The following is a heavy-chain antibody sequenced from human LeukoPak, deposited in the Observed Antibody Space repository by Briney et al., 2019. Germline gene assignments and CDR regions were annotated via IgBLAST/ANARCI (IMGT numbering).Heavy chain of an antibody. CDR3: ARDGCSGGSCSPDYYYYYMDV. CDR2: ISSSGSTI. CDR1: RFTFSDYY. J-gene: IGHJ6*03. Sequence: GGSLRLSCAASRFTFSDYYMSWIRQAPGKGLEWVSYISSSGSTIYYADSVKGRFTISRDNAKNSLYLQMNSLRAEDTAVYYCARDGCSGGSCSPDYYYYYMDVWGKGTTVTVSS. V-gene: IGHV3-11*04. D-gene: IGHD2-15*01.